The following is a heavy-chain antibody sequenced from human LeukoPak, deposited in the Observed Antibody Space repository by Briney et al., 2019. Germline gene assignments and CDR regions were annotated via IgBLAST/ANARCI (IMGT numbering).Heavy chain of an antibody. CDR1: GFTFSSYG. Sequence: GGSLRLSCAASGFTFSSYGMHWVRQAPGKGLEWVAFIRYDGSNKYYADSVKGRFTISRDNSKNTLYLQMNSLRAEDTAVYYCAKDLIAAAGRTIGYWGQGTLVTVSS. CDR3: AKDLIAAAGRTIGY. V-gene: IGHV3-30*02. CDR2: IRYDGSNK. J-gene: IGHJ4*02. D-gene: IGHD6-13*01.